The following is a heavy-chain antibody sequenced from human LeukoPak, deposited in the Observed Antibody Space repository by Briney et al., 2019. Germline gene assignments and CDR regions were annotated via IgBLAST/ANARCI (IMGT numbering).Heavy chain of an antibody. V-gene: IGHV4-38-2*02. CDR2: IYHGGST. Sequence: SETLSLTRTVSVYSLSRGYYWGWTRQPPGKGLDWIGSIYHGGSTHYNQSPRRRVTLSVDTSKKTLSLKQCTVTAPNTPVYFCARDRMELLRRRENGFDPWGQGTLVTVSS. CDR1: VYSLSRGYY. J-gene: IGHJ5*02. CDR3: ARDRMELLRRRENGFDP. D-gene: IGHD1-7*01.